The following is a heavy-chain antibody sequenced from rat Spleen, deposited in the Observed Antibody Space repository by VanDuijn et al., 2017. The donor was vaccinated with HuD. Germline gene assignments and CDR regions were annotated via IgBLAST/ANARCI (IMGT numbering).Heavy chain of an antibody. V-gene: IGHV5-31*01. D-gene: IGHD1-11*01. Sequence: EVQLVESGGGLVQPGRSLKLSCVASGFTFNNYWMTWIRQAPGKGLEWIASISNASGGSTYYRDSVKGRFTVSRDNAKSTLYLQMDSLRSEDTATYYCARHYGGYSEYVMDAWGQGASVTVSS. CDR3: ARHYGGYSEYVMDA. CDR2: ISNASGGST. CDR1: GFTFNNYW. J-gene: IGHJ4*01.